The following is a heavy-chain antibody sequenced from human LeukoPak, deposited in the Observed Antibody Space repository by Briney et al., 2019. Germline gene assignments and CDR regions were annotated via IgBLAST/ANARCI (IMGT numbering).Heavy chain of an antibody. Sequence: ASVKVSCKASGYTFTGYYVHWVRQAPGQGLEWMGWINPKSGGTNYAQKFQGGVTMTRDTSITTAYMELNWLRSDDTAVYYCARATGSVDYYYMEVWGKGTTVTVSS. CDR3: ARATGSVDYYYMEV. D-gene: IGHD1-14*01. J-gene: IGHJ6*03. V-gene: IGHV1-2*02. CDR2: INPKSGGT. CDR1: GYTFTGYY.